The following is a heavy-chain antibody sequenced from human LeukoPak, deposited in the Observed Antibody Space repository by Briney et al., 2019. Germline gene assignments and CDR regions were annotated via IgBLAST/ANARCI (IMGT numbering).Heavy chain of an antibody. CDR3: ARPIFTAMITPGY. D-gene: IGHD5-18*01. CDR2: ISSTGSTI. CDR1: GFTFSSYE. Sequence: GGSLRLSCAASGFTFSSYEMNWVRQAPGKGLEWVSYISSTGSTIYYADSVKGRFTISRDNAENSLYLQMNSLRAEDTAVYYCARPIFTAMITPGYWGQGTLVTVSS. V-gene: IGHV3-48*03. J-gene: IGHJ4*02.